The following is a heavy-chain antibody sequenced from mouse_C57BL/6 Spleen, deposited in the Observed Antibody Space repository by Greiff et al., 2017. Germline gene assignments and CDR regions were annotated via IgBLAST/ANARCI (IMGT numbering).Heavy chain of an antibody. CDR1: GFTFSDYG. V-gene: IGHV5-17*01. J-gene: IGHJ4*01. Sequence: EVQLKESGGGLVKPGGSLKLSCAASGFTFSDYGMHWVRQAPEKGLEWVAYISSGSSTIYYADTVKGRFTISRDNAKNTLFLQMTSLRSEDTAMYYCARSSLLYYAMDYWGQGTSVTVSS. D-gene: IGHD1-1*01. CDR3: ARSSLLYYAMDY. CDR2: ISSGSSTI.